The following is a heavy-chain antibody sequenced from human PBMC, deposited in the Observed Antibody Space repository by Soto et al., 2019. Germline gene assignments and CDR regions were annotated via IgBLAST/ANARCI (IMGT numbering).Heavy chain of an antibody. CDR2: IYYSGST. Sequence: SETQSLTCTVSGASISSNSYYWGWIRQPPGKGLEWIGTIYYSGSTYYNPSLKSRVTMSVDTSKNQFSLKASSVTAADTAVYSWERKAARAWGGFAPWGQEPLLTVSS. CDR1: GASISSNSYY. CDR3: ERKAARAWGGFAP. J-gene: IGHJ5*02. D-gene: IGHD7-27*01. V-gene: IGHV4-39*01.